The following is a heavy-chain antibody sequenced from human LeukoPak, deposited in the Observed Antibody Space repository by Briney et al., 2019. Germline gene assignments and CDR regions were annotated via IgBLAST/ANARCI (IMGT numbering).Heavy chain of an antibody. D-gene: IGHD2-2*02. V-gene: IGHV1-2*02. CDR3: ARDWVPAAIEVMCFDP. J-gene: IGHJ5*02. CDR1: GYTFTGYY. CDR2: INPNSGGT. Sequence: ASVTVSFKASGYTFTGYYMHWVRQAPRQGLEWMGWINPNSGGTNYAQKFQGRVTMTRDTSISTAYMELSRLRSDDTAVYYCARDWVPAAIEVMCFDPWGQGTLVTVSS.